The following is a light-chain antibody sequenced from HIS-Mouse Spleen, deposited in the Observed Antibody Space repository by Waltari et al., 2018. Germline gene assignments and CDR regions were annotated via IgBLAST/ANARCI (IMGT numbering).Light chain of an antibody. Sequence: SYELTQPLSVSVALGQTARITCGGNNIGSKNVHWYQQKPGQAPVLVIYRDSNRPSGIAERFSGSNSGNTANLTISRAQAGDEADYYCQVWDSSTVVFGGGTKLTVL. CDR3: QVWDSSTVV. V-gene: IGLV3-9*01. CDR1: NIGSKN. J-gene: IGLJ2*01. CDR2: RDS.